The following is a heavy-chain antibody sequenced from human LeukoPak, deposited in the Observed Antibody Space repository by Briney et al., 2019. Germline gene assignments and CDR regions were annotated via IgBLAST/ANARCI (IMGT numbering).Heavy chain of an antibody. Sequence: SETLSLTCAVSGYSISSGNYWGWIRQPPGKGLEWIGYIYYSGSTNYNPSLKSRVTISVDTPKNQFSLKLSSVTAADTAVYYCARAVYCGGDCYSGAFDIWGQGTMVTVSS. CDR2: IYYSGST. J-gene: IGHJ3*02. CDR1: GYSISSGNY. CDR3: ARAVYCGGDCYSGAFDI. V-gene: IGHV4-61*01. D-gene: IGHD2-21*02.